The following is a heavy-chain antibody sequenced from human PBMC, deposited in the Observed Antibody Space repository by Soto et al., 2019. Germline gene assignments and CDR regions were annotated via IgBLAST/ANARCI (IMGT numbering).Heavy chain of an antibody. D-gene: IGHD3-16*01. J-gene: IGHJ4*02. CDR2: ISAYNGNT. V-gene: IGHV1-18*01. CDR1: GYTFTSYG. CDR3: ARGQYTYYDYIWRSSDY. Sequence: ASVKVSCKASGYTFTSYGISWVRQAPGQGLEGMGWISAYNGNTNYAQKLQGRVTMTTDTSTRTAYMKLSSLRYEDTDVYYCARGQYTYYDYIWRSSDYWGQGTLVTASS.